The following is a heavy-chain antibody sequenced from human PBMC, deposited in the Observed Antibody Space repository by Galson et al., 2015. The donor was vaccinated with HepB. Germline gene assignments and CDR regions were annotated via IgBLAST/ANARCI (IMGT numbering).Heavy chain of an antibody. Sequence: PALVKPTQTLTLTCTFSGFSLSTSGVGVGLIRQPPGKALEWLAVIYWDDDRRYSPSLKSRLTITKDTSKNKVVLTMTNMDPVDTATYYCARRTRYGGRGYYYFDYWGQGTLVTVSS. J-gene: IGHJ4*02. V-gene: IGHV2-5*02. CDR3: ARRTRYGGRGYYYFDY. D-gene: IGHD3-22*01. CDR1: GFSLSTSGVG. CDR2: IYWDDDR.